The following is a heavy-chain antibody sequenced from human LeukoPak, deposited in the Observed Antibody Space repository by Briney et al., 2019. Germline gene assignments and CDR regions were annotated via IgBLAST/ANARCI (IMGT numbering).Heavy chain of an antibody. CDR2: LYHSGFT. Sequence: SETLSLTCTVSGYSISSGYYWGWIRQPPGKGLGWIGSLYHSGFTYYNPSLKSRVTISVDTSKNQFSLKLSSVTAADTAVYYCARLSVGVGEPLYYYYYYMDVWGKGTTVTISS. CDR1: GYSISSGYY. V-gene: IGHV4-38-2*02. J-gene: IGHJ6*03. D-gene: IGHD3-10*01. CDR3: ARLSVGVGEPLYYYYYYMDV.